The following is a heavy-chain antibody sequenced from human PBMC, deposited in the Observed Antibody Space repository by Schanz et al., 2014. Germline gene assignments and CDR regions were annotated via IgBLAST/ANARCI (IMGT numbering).Heavy chain of an antibody. CDR2: ITAYNGDT. D-gene: IGHD3-10*01. CDR1: GYSFTPFP. V-gene: IGHV1-18*01. CDR3: AKDQGSYGSGSYSYFDY. J-gene: IGHJ4*02. Sequence: QVQLVQSGAEVKKPGASVKVSCKASGYSFTPFPIHWVRQAPGQGLEWMGWITAYNGDTNYALKLQGRVTMTTDTSTSTAYMELSSLRAEDTAVYYCAKDQGSYGSGSYSYFDYWGQGTLATVSS.